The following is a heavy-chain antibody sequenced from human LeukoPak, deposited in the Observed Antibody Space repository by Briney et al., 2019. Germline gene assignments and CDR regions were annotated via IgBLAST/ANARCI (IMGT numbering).Heavy chain of an antibody. CDR1: GFTFSSYS. CDR3: ARDSNGYNGFDY. J-gene: IGHJ4*02. Sequence: GGSLRLSCAASGFTFSSYSMNWVRQAPGKGLEWVSSISSNSSYIYYADSVKGRFTISRDNAKNSLYLQMNSLRAEDTAVYYCARDSNGYNGFDYWGQGTLVTVSS. D-gene: IGHD5-24*01. CDR2: ISSNSSYI. V-gene: IGHV3-21*01.